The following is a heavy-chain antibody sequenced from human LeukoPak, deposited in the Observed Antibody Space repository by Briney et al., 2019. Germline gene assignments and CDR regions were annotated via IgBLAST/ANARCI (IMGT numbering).Heavy chain of an antibody. D-gene: IGHD6-13*01. V-gene: IGHV4-39*01. CDR3: ARHPPDSYSSSWYEYFQH. Sequence: SETLSLTCTVSGGSISSSSYYWGWIRQPPGKGLEWIGSIYYSGSTYYNPSLKSRVTISLDTSKNQFSLKLSSVTAADTAVYYCARHPPDSYSSSWYEYFQHWGQGTLVTVSS. CDR1: GGSISSSSYY. J-gene: IGHJ1*01. CDR2: IYYSGST.